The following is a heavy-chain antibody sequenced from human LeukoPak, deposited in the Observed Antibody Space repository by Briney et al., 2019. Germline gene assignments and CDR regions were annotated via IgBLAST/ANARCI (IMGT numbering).Heavy chain of an antibody. J-gene: IGHJ4*02. CDR2: INPNSGGT. D-gene: IGHD3-10*01. CDR1: GYTFTGYY. Sequence: ASVKVSCKASGYTFTGYYMHWVRQAPGQGLEWMGWINPNSGGTNYAQKFQGRVTMTRDTSIRTAYMELSRLRSDDTAVYYCAREDPLYASGADTFDYWGQGTLVTVSS. V-gene: IGHV1-2*02. CDR3: AREDPLYASGADTFDY.